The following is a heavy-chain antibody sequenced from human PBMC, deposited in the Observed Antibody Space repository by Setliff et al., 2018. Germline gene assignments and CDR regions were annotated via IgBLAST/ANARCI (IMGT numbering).Heavy chain of an antibody. CDR3: ARDYYDSSGPPAVGMDV. CDR1: GYTFTSHY. V-gene: IGHV1-46*01. D-gene: IGHD3-22*01. J-gene: IGHJ6*02. Sequence: ASVKVSCKASGYTFTSHYMHWVRQAPGLGLEWMGAINPSSGRTSYAQKFQGRVTMTRDTSTSTVYMERRSLRSDDTAVYYCARDYYDSSGPPAVGMDVWGQGTTVTVSS. CDR2: INPSSGRT.